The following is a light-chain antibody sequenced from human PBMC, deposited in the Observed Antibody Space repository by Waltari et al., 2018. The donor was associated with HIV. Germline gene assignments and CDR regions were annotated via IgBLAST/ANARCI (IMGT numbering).Light chain of an antibody. Sequence: DIQMTQSPSSVSASVGDTVTITCRASQDIGSRLAWYQQRPGKAPKLLIYAASTLQTGVPSRFSGSGSGTEFTLTINSLQPDDFVSYSCQQYKGYPWTFGQGTKVEIK. J-gene: IGKJ1*01. V-gene: IGKV1D-16*01. CDR3: QQYKGYPWT. CDR1: QDIGSR. CDR2: AAS.